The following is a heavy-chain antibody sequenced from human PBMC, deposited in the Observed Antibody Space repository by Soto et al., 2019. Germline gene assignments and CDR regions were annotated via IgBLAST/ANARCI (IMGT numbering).Heavy chain of an antibody. D-gene: IGHD3-10*01. CDR1: GYTFTGYY. V-gene: IGHV1-2*02. J-gene: IGHJ6*02. CDR2: INPNSGGT. CDR3: ARDSLWFGELMGYYYYYGMDV. Sequence: GASVKVSCKASGYTFTGYYMHWVRQAPGQGXEWMGWINPNSGGTNYAQKFQGRVTMTRDTSISTAYMELSRLRSDDTAVYYCARDSLWFGELMGYYYYYGMDVWGQGTTVTVSS.